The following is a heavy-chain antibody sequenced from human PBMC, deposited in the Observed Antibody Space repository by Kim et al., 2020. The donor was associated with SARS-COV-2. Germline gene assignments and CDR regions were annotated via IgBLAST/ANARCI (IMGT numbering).Heavy chain of an antibody. V-gene: IGHV1-8*02. CDR3: TRGVRESGIQYYFYS. CDR1: GYTLSNYP. D-gene: IGHD2-21*02. CDR2: INYGNGDT. J-gene: IGHJ4*02. Sequence: ASVKVSCKISGYTLSNYPIHWVRQAPGQGLEWMGCINYGNGDTHYAQKFQGRVTMTKDISTNTAFMELSSLRSEDTAVYYCTRGVRESGIQYYFYSWGQGALVTVSS.